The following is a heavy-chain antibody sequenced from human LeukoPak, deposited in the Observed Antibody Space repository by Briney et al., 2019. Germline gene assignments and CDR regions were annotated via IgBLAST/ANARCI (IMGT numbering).Heavy chain of an antibody. CDR3: ARADDYGGTDY. CDR1: GFTFSSYW. Sequence: GGSLRLSCAASGFTFSSYWMNWARQAPGKGLEWVANIKQDGSEKYYVDSVKGRITISRDNAKNSLYLQMNSLRAEDTAVYYCARADDYGGTDYWGQGTLVTVSS. D-gene: IGHD4-23*01. CDR2: IKQDGSEK. J-gene: IGHJ4*02. V-gene: IGHV3-7*01.